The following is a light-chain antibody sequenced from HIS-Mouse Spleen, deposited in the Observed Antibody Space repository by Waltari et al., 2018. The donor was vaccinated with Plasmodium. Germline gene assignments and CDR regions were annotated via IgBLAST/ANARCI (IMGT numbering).Light chain of an antibody. CDR2: EVS. Sequence: QSALTQPPSASGSPGQSVTLSCTGTSSDVGGSTYVSWYQQHPGNAPKLMIYEVSKRPSGVPDRFSGSKSGNTASLTVSGLQAEDEADYYCSSYAGSNNLVFGGGTKLTVL. J-gene: IGLJ2*01. CDR1: SSDVGGSTY. V-gene: IGLV2-8*01. CDR3: SSYAGSNNLV.